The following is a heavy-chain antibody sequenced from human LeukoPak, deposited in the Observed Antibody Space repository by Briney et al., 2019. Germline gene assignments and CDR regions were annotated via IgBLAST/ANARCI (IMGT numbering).Heavy chain of an antibody. J-gene: IGHJ4*02. Sequence: ASVKVSCKASGGTFSSYAISWVRQAPGQGLEWMGWINTNTGNPTYAQGFAGRFVFSLDTSVTTAYLQISSLKAEDTGVYYCARDPGTTVTTSIDYWGQGTLVTVAS. CDR1: GGTFSSYA. CDR2: INTNTGNP. V-gene: IGHV7-4-1*02. D-gene: IGHD4-17*01. CDR3: ARDPGTTVTTSIDY.